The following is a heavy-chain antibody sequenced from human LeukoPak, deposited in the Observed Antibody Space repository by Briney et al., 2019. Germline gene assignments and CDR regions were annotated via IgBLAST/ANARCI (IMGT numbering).Heavy chain of an antibody. Sequence: SETLSLTCTVSGGSISSYYWSWIRQPAGKGLEWIGRIYTSGSTNYNPSLKSRVTISVDTSNNQFSLKLSSVTAADTAVYYCARVLVGASYYYYYMDVWGKGTTVTVSS. V-gene: IGHV4-4*07. CDR3: ARVLVGASYYYYYMDV. J-gene: IGHJ6*03. CDR2: IYTSGST. CDR1: GGSISSYY. D-gene: IGHD1-26*01.